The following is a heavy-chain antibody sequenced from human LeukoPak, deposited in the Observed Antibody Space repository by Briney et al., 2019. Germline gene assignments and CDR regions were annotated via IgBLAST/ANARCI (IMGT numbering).Heavy chain of an antibody. V-gene: IGHV3-9*02. CDR2: ISWNSGSI. J-gene: IGHJ4*02. CDR1: GFTSDDYA. CDR3: AREQEHIAGAKDY. D-gene: IGHD6-13*01. Sequence: GGSLRLSCAASGFTSDDYAMHWVRQAPGKGLEWVSGISWNSGSIGYADSVKGRFTISRDNAKNSLYLQMNSLRAEDTAVYYCAREQEHIAGAKDYWGQGTLVTFSS.